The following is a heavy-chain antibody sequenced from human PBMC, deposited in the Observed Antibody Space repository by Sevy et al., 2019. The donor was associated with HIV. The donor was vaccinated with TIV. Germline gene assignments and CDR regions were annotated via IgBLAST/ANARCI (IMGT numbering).Heavy chain of an antibody. Sequence: GGSLRLSCAASGFTFSSYSMNWVRQAPGKGLEWVSSISSSSSYIYYADSVKGRFTISRDNAKNSLYLQMNSLRAEDTAVYYCARDLPGYSSSIPNFYGMDVWGQGTTVTVSS. CDR3: ARDLPGYSSSIPNFYGMDV. J-gene: IGHJ6*02. D-gene: IGHD6-6*01. V-gene: IGHV3-21*01. CDR2: ISSSSSYI. CDR1: GFTFSSYS.